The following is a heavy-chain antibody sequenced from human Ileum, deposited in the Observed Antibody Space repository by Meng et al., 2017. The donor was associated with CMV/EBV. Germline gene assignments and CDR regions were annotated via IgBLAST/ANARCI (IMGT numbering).Heavy chain of an antibody. CDR2: IYSSGII. D-gene: IGHD4-11*01. CDR1: GGAINSFY. V-gene: IGHV4-4*07. Sequence: VQRQEPGPGLVKPSETLSLTCSVSGGAINSFYWSWIRQPAGKGLEWIWRIYSSGIINYNPSLKSRVTVSVDTSKNQFSLKVNSVTAADTAVYYCARLQAWDWFDPWGQGTLVTVSS. J-gene: IGHJ5*02. CDR3: ARLQAWDWFDP.